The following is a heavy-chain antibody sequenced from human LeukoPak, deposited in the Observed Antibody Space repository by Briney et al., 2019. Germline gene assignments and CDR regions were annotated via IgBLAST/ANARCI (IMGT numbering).Heavy chain of an antibody. Sequence: GGSLRLSCAASGFAFRSYGMDWVRQAPGKGLEWVSVISGSGDSRDYADSVKGRFTISRDNSKNTLWLQMNNLRGEDTAVYYCARKGGTRFDFWRGYGYWGQGILVTVSS. CDR1: GFAFRSYG. CDR2: ISGSGDSR. V-gene: IGHV3-23*01. CDR3: ARKGGTRFDFWRGYGY. J-gene: IGHJ4*02. D-gene: IGHD3-3*01.